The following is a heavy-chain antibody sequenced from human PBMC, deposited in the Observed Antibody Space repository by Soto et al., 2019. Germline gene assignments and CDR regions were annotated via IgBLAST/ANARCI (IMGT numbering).Heavy chain of an antibody. CDR3: ARGSGSYYNRGWYYYYGMDV. Sequence: GGSLRLSCAASGFTFSSYDMHWVRQATGKGLEWVSAIGTAGDTYYPGSVKGRFTISRENAKNSLYLQMNSLRAEDTAVYYCARGSGSYYNRGWYYYYGMDVWGQGTTVTVSS. J-gene: IGHJ6*02. D-gene: IGHD3-10*01. V-gene: IGHV3-13*01. CDR2: IGTAGDT. CDR1: GFTFSSYD.